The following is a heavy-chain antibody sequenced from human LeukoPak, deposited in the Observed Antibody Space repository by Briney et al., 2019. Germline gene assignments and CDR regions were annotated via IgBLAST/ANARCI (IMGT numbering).Heavy chain of an antibody. CDR2: ISENGGAA. CDR3: AKRTGVTELHFDH. J-gene: IGHJ4*02. Sequence: GGSLRLSCAASGFTFSSYWMSWVRQAQGKGLEWVSAISENGGAADYADSVRGRFTISRDNSQNTLYQQMNSLRAEDTAVYYCAKRTGVTELHFDHWGQGTLVTVSS. D-gene: IGHD1-7*01. CDR1: GFTFSSYW. V-gene: IGHV3-23*01.